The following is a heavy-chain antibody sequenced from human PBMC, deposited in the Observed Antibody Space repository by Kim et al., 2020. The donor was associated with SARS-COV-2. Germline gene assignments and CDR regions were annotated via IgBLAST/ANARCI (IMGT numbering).Heavy chain of an antibody. J-gene: IGHJ3*02. CDR2: IYDSGST. Sequence: SETLSLTCTVSGGSISSYYWTWIRQPPGKGLEWIGYIYDSGSTNYNPSLKGRVTISLDTSKNQFSLKVNSVSAADTAVYYCARWDPGRRAASLYYGGAFNIWGQGTVVTVSS. V-gene: IGHV4-59*01. CDR1: GGSISSYY. D-gene: IGHD1-26*01. CDR3: ARWDPGRRAASLYYGGAFNI.